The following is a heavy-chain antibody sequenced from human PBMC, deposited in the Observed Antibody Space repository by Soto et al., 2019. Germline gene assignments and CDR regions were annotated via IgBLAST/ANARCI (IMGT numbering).Heavy chain of an antibody. CDR2: IYYSGST. CDR3: ARRLYYDSSGFEGGGMDV. D-gene: IGHD3-22*01. Sequence: PSDTLSLTCTVSGGSITSSISYWGWIRQPPGRGLEWIGSIYYSGSTYYNPSLKSRVTISVDTSKNQFSLKLSSVTAADTAVYYCARRLYYDSSGFEGGGMDVWGQGTTVT. J-gene: IGHJ6*02. CDR1: GGSITSSISY. V-gene: IGHV4-39*01.